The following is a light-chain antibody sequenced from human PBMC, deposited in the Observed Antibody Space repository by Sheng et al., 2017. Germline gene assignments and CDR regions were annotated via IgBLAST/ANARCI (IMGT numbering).Light chain of an antibody. J-gene: IGLJ2*01. V-gene: IGLV3-1*01. Sequence: SYDLIQPPSVSVSPGQTASIPCSGEKLGDKYVCWYQQKPGHAPVXVIYKDEKRPSAIPERFSGSNSGNTATLTIRGTQAMDESDYYCQTWDSSTVVFGGGTKLTVL. CDR1: KLGDKY. CDR3: QTWDSSTVV. CDR2: KDE.